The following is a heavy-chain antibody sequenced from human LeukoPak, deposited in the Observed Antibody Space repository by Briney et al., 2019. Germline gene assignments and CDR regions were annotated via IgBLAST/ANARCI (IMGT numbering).Heavy chain of an antibody. Sequence: GGSLRLSCAASGFTFSSYSMNWVRQAPGKVLEWVSSISSSSSYIYYADSVKGRFTISRDNAKNSLYLQMNSLRAEDTAVYYCATQSYGLFDYWGQGTLVTVSS. J-gene: IGHJ4*02. CDR3: ATQSYGLFDY. V-gene: IGHV3-21*01. CDR2: ISSSSSYI. CDR1: GFTFSSYS. D-gene: IGHD3-10*01.